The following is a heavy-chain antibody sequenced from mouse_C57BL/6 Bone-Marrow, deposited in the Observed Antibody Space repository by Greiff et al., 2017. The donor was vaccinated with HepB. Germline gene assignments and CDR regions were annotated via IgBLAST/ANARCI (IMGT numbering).Heavy chain of an antibody. V-gene: IGHV1-69*01. D-gene: IGHD2-3*01. Sequence: VQLKQPGAELVMPGASVKLSCKASGYTFTSYWMHWVKQRPGQGLEWIGEIDPSDSYTNYNQKFKGKSTLTVDKSSSTAYMQISSLTSEDSAVYYCARFDGIRAWFAYWGQGTLVTVSA. J-gene: IGHJ3*01. CDR1: GYTFTSYW. CDR3: ARFDGIRAWFAY. CDR2: IDPSDSYT.